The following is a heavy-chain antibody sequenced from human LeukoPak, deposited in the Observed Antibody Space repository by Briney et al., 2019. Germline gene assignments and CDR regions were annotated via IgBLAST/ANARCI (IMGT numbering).Heavy chain of an antibody. CDR3: ARATTYYYDSSGYPFDY. CDR2: IIPIFGTA. CDR1: GGTFSSYA. V-gene: IGHV1-69*05. D-gene: IGHD3-22*01. Sequence: SVKVSCKASGGTFSSYAISWVRQAPGQGLEWMGGIIPIFGTANYAQKFQGRVTITTDESTSTAYMELSSLRSEDTAVYYCARATTYYYDSSGYPFDYWGQGTLVTVSS. J-gene: IGHJ4*02.